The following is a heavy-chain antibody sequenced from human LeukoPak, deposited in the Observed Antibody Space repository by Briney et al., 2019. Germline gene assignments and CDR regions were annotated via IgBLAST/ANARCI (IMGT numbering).Heavy chain of an antibody. Sequence: PGGSLRLSCAASGFTFNNYGMHWVRQAPGKGLEWVAVISYDGSNKYYADSVQDRSTISRDNSKNTLYLQMNSLRVEDTAVYYCTKGVLGGTQSVSAGLDSWGQGTLVTVSS. CDR1: GFTFNNYG. CDR2: ISYDGSNK. J-gene: IGHJ4*02. CDR3: TKGVLGGTQSVSAGLDS. V-gene: IGHV3-30*18. D-gene: IGHD3-16*01.